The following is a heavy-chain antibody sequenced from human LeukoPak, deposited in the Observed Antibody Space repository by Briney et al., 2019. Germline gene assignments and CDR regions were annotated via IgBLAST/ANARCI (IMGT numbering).Heavy chain of an antibody. V-gene: IGHV3-30-3*01. J-gene: IGHJ1*01. CDR3: ARDGWSKAARRYFQH. CDR2: ISYDGSNK. Sequence: PGGSLRPSCAASGFTFSSYAMHWVRQAPGKGLEWVAVISYDGSNKYYADSVKGRFTISRDNSKNTLYLQMNSLRAEDTAVYYCARDGWSKAARRYFQHWGQGTLVTVSS. D-gene: IGHD6-6*01. CDR1: GFTFSSYA.